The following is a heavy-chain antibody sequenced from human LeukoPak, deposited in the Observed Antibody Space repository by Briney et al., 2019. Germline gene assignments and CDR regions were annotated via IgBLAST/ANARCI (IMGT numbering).Heavy chain of an antibody. CDR1: GYTFTSYG. D-gene: IGHD2-2*01. CDR3: ARGVVVPYYYYYMDV. V-gene: IGHV1-18*01. J-gene: IGHJ6*03. CDR2: ISAYNGNT. Sequence: GAPVKVSCKASGYTFTSYGISWVRQAPGQGLEWMGWISAYNGNTNYAQKLQGRVTMTTDTSTSTGYMELRSLRSDDTAVYYCARGVVVPYYYYYMDVWGKGTAVTVFS.